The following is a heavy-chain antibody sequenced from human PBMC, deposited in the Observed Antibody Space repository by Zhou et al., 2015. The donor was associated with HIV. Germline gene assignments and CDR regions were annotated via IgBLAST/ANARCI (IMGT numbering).Heavy chain of an antibody. V-gene: IGHV1-69*12. Sequence: QVQLVQSGAEVKKPGSSVKVSCKASGGTFSSYAISWVRQAPGQGLEWMGGIIPIFGTANYAQKFQGRVTITADESTSTAYMELSSLRSEDTAVYYCARDGVAVAGTPVSGYYFDYWGQGTLVTVSS. CDR3: ARDGVAVAGTPVSGYYFDY. D-gene: IGHD6-19*01. CDR1: GGTFSSYA. J-gene: IGHJ4*02. CDR2: IIPIFGTA.